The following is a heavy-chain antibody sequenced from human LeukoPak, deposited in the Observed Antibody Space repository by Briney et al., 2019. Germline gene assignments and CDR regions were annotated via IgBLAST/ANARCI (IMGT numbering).Heavy chain of an antibody. CDR3: AGPVLSGGVRAPFDV. V-gene: IGHV1-8*01. D-gene: IGHD1-26*01. J-gene: IGHJ3*01. CDR1: GYSFISYD. Sequence: ASVKVSCKGSGYSFISYDINWVRQAPGQGLEGMGWVSPNYGKTGFLPKFQGRIALTTNTPAETAYMELHSLTSADTALYFCAGPVLSGGVRAPFDVWGQGSMVIVSS. CDR2: VSPNYGKT.